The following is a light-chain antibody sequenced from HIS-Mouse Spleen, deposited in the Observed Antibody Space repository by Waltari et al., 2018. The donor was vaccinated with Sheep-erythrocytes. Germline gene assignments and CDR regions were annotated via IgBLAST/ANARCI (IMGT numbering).Light chain of an antibody. Sequence: EIVLTQSPATLSLSPGEIATLSCRASQSVSSYLAWYQQKPGQAPRLLIYDAYNRATGLPARFSGSGSGTDFTLTISSLEPEDFAVYYCQQRSNWYTFGQGTKLEIK. CDR1: QSVSSY. V-gene: IGKV3-11*01. CDR3: QQRSNWYT. CDR2: DAY. J-gene: IGKJ2*01.